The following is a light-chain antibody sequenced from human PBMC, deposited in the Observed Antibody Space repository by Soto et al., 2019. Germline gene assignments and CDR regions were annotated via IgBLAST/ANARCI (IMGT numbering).Light chain of an antibody. V-gene: IGLV2-14*01. CDR1: SSDVGAYDD. CDR2: AVT. J-gene: IGLJ1*01. CDR3: PSYTSNSTHVV. Sequence: QSALTQPASVSGSPGQSITISCTGTSSDVGAYDDVSWYQQYPDKAPKLMIYAVTKRPSGVPNRFSGSKSGNTASLTISGLQAEDEADYYCPSYTSNSTHVVFGTGTKLTVL.